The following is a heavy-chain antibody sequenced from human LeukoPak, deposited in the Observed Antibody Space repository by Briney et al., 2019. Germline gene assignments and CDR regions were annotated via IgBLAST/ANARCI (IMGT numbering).Heavy chain of an antibody. J-gene: IGHJ4*02. CDR1: GFSFSTYW. CDR2: INTDGSST. V-gene: IGHV3-74*01. Sequence: GGSLRLSCAASGFSFSTYWMHWVRQAPGKGLVWVSRINTDGSSTSYADSVKGRFTISRDSAKNTLYLQLNSMRAEDTALYYCARDSSYDFWSSYYTPPDYWGQGTLVTVSS. CDR3: ARDSSYDFWSSYYTPPDY. D-gene: IGHD3-3*01.